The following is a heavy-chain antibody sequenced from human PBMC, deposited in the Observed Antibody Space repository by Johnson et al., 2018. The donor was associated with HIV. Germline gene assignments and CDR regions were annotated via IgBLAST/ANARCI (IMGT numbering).Heavy chain of an antibody. CDR2: IYSGGTT. CDR3: ARDGTSRGGAFDI. CDR1: GFTVSNNY. V-gene: IGHV3-66*01. D-gene: IGHD6-13*01. J-gene: IGHJ3*02. Sequence: VQLVESGGGLVQPGGSLRLSCAASGFTVSNNYMSWVRQAPGKGLEWVSFIYSGGTTYYADSVKGRFTISRDNAKNSLYLQMNSLRAEDTAVYYCARDGTSRGGAFDIWGQGTMVTVSS.